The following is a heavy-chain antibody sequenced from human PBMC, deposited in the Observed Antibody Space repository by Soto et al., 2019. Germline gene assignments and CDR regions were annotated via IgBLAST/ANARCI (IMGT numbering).Heavy chain of an antibody. V-gene: IGHV1-69*12. CDR1: GGTFSNSA. Sequence: QVQLEQSGAEVKKPGSSVKVSCRASGGTFSNSALSWVRQAPGQGLEWIGGIMPIFRTPDYAQKFQGRVTITADESRSKAYVEWSGLRRDDTAGYYCARDKARVQLGGNYYYVLDVWGQWNRVTVSS. J-gene: IGHJ6*02. CDR3: ARDKARVQLGGNYYYVLDV. CDR2: IMPIFRTP. D-gene: IGHD1-1*01.